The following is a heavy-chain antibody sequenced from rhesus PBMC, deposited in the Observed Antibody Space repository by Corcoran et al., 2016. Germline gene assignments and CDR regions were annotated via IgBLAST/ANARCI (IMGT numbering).Heavy chain of an antibody. CDR1: GGSFRHRW. D-gene: IGHD3-34*01. Sequence: QLQQQESGPGLVRPWETLSLTCAVAGGSFRHRWWRWIRQPPGKGLEWIGRISGGSGSSSYSPSLRSRATISTDTSRNHISLRLIFVTAADTALYYCANGGPDKDRFDVWGPGVLVTVSS. J-gene: IGHJ5-1*01. V-gene: IGHV4-147*01. CDR2: ISGGSGSS. CDR3: ANGGPDKDRFDV.